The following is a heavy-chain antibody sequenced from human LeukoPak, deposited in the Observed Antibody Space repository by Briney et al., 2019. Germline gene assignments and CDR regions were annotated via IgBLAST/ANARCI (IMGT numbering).Heavy chain of an antibody. CDR1: GGSISSYY. Sequence: PSETLSLTCTVSGGSISSYYWSWIRQPPGKGLEWIGYIYYSGSTNYNPSLKSRVTISVDTSKNQFSLKLSSVTAADTAVYYCARPGVGATSGNDAFDIWGQGTMVTVSS. V-gene: IGHV4-59*08. CDR2: IYYSGST. J-gene: IGHJ3*02. D-gene: IGHD1-26*01. CDR3: ARPGVGATSGNDAFDI.